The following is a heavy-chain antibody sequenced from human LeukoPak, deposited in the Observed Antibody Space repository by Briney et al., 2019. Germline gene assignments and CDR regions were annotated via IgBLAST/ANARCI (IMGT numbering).Heavy chain of an antibody. Sequence: TSETLSLTRTVSGGSINSYYWSWIRQPPGKGLECIGYIHYTGSTNYNPSLKRRVTIPVDTSKSQFSLKLSSVTAADTAIYYCARGGYYGSGNDFRFDPWGQGTLVTVSS. V-gene: IGHV4-59*01. J-gene: IGHJ5*02. CDR3: ARGGYYGSGNDFRFDP. CDR1: GGSINSYY. D-gene: IGHD3-10*01. CDR2: IHYTGST.